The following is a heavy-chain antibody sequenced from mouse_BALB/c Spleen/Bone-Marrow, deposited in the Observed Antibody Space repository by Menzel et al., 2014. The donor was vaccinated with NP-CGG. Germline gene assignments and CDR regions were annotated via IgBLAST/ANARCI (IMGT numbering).Heavy chain of an antibody. V-gene: IGHV1-69*02. CDR2: IDPSDSET. Sequence: VQLQQSGAELVKPGAPVKLSCKASGYTFTSYWMNWVKQRPGRGLEWIGRIDPSDSETHYNQKFKDKATLTVDKSSSTAYIQLSSLTSEDSAVYYCAKSRGCYPYWYFDVWGAGTTVTVSS. CDR3: AKSRGCYPYWYFDV. CDR1: GYTFTSYW. J-gene: IGHJ1*01. D-gene: IGHD1-1*02.